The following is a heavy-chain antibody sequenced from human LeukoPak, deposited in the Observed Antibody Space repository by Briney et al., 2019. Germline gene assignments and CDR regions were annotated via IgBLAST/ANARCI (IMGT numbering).Heavy chain of an antibody. V-gene: IGHV3-74*01. CDR2: IKSDGAGT. Sequence: GGSLRLSCAASGFTFDDYAMHWVRQAPGKGLVWVSGIKSDGAGTSYVDSVKGRFTISRDHSKNTLYLQMDSLRAEDTAVYYCARENGYKVFDYWGQGTLVTVSS. D-gene: IGHD5-24*01. J-gene: IGHJ4*02. CDR1: GFTFDDYA. CDR3: ARENGYKVFDY.